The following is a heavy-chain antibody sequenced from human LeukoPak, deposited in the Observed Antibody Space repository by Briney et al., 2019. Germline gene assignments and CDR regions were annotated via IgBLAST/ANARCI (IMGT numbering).Heavy chain of an antibody. CDR2: INHSGST. CDR1: GGSFSGYY. CDR3: ARVGTRPLVLRFLDLRSGYFDY. V-gene: IGHV4-34*01. J-gene: IGHJ4*02. D-gene: IGHD3-3*01. Sequence: SETLSLTCAVYGGSFSGYYWSWIRQPPGKGLEWIGEINHSGSTNYNPSLKSRVTISVDTSKNQFSLKLSSVTAADTAVYYCARVGTRPLVLRFLDLRSGYFDYWGQGTLVTVSS.